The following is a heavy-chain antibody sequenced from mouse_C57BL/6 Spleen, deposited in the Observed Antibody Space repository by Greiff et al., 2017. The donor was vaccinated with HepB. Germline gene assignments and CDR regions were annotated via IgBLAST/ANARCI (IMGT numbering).Heavy chain of an antibody. D-gene: IGHD2-3*01. V-gene: IGHV5-16*01. CDR3: AREGYDGYSYWYFDV. CDR1: GFTFSDYY. CDR2: INYDGSST. Sequence: EVQVVESEGGLVQPGSSMKLSCTASGFTFSDYYMAWVRQVPEKGLEWVANINYDGSSTYYLDSLKSRFIISRDNAKNILYLQMSSLKSEDTATYYCAREGYDGYSYWYFDVWGTGTTVTVSS. J-gene: IGHJ1*03.